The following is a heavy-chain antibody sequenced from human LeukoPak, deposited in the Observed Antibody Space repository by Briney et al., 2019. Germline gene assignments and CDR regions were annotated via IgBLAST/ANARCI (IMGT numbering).Heavy chain of an antibody. V-gene: IGHV4-4*07. J-gene: IGHJ4*02. CDR3: ARGSPIEVLDY. CDR1: GGSISSYY. Sequence: SETLSLTCTVSGGSISSYYWSWIRQPAGKGLEWIGRIYTRGSTNYNPSLKSRATMSVDTSKNQFSLKLSSVTAADTAVYYCARGSPIEVLDYWGQGTLVTVSS. CDR2: IYTRGST.